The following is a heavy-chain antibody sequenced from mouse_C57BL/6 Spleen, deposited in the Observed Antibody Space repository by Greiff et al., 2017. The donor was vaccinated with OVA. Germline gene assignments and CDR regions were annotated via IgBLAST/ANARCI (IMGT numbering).Heavy chain of an antibody. V-gene: IGHV1-50*01. D-gene: IGHD2-4*01. J-gene: IGHJ4*01. CDR2: LDPSDSYT. CDR3: ARDGLRRGYYAMDY. Sequence: QVQLQQPGAELVKPGASVKLSCKASGYTFTSYWMQWVKQRPGQGLEWIGELDPSDSYTNYNQKFKGKATLTVDTSSSTAYMQLSSLTSEDSAVYYCARDGLRRGYYAMDYWGQGTSVTVSS. CDR1: GYTFTSYW.